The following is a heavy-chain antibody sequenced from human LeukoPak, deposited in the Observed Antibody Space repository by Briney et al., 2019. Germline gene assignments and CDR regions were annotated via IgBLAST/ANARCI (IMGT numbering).Heavy chain of an antibody. CDR3: ARTGALMVYATDQFDY. V-gene: IGHV1-69*05. CDR2: IIPIFGTA. Sequence: SVKVSCKASGGTFSSYAISWVRQAPGQGLEWMGRIIPIFGTANYAQKFQGRVTITTDESTSTAYMELGSLRSEDTAVYYCARTGALMVYATDQFDYWGQGTLVTVSS. CDR1: GGTFSSYA. J-gene: IGHJ4*02. D-gene: IGHD2-8*01.